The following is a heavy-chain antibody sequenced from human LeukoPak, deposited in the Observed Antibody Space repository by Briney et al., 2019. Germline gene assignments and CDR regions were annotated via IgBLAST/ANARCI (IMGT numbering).Heavy chain of an antibody. CDR3: AKDRSSSWYDYFDY. CDR1: GFTFDDYA. D-gene: IGHD6-13*01. J-gene: IGHJ4*02. V-gene: IGHV3-9*01. Sequence: GRSLTLPCAASGFTFDDYAMHWVRQPAGKGLEWVGGISWNSGSIGYAGSVTGRFTISRDNAKNSLYLQMNSLRAEDTALYYCAKDRSSSWYDYFDYWGQGTLVTVSS. CDR2: ISWNSGSI.